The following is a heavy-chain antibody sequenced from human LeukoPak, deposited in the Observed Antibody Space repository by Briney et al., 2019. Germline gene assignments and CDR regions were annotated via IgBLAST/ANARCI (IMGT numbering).Heavy chain of an antibody. CDR1: GLTFSSYW. CDR3: ARDRVLSGY. CDR2: IKQDGSEK. V-gene: IGHV3-7*01. Sequence: GGSLIPSCAASGLTFSSYWMSWVRQAPGKGLEWVANIKQDGSEKYYVDSVKGRFTISRDNAKNSLYLQMNSLRAEDTAVYYCARDRVLSGYWGQGTLVTVSS. D-gene: IGHD4/OR15-4a*01. J-gene: IGHJ4*02.